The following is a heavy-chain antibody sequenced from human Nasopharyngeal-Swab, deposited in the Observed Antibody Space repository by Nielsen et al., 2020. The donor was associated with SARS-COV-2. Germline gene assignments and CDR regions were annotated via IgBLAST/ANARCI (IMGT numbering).Heavy chain of an antibody. Sequence: ASVKVSCKASGYTFTSYYMHWVRQAPGQGLVWMGWINPNSGGTNYAQKFQGWVTMTRDTSISTAYMELSRLRSDDTAVYYCARSHIVVVTDAFDIWGQGTMVTVSS. CDR1: GYTFTSYY. J-gene: IGHJ3*02. D-gene: IGHD2-21*02. V-gene: IGHV1-2*04. CDR2: INPNSGGT. CDR3: ARSHIVVVTDAFDI.